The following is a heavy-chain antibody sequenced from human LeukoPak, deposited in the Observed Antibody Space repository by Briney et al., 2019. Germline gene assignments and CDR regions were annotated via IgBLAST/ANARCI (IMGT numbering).Heavy chain of an antibody. CDR3: ARSPSQYPWELLI. J-gene: IGHJ4*02. Sequence: GESLKITCKGSGYSFTSYWIGWVRQMPGKGLEWMGIIYPGDSDTRYSPSFQGQVTISADKSISTAYLQWSSLKASDTAMYYCARSPSQYPWELLIWGQGTLVTVSS. V-gene: IGHV5-51*01. CDR2: IYPGDSDT. D-gene: IGHD1-26*01. CDR1: GYSFTSYW.